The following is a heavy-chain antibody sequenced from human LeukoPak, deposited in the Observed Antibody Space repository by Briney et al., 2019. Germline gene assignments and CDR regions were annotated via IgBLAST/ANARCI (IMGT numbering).Heavy chain of an antibody. D-gene: IGHD1-26*01. CDR2: IYDSGST. CDR3: ARVKKYSGSYSLDY. Sequence: SETLSLTCTVSGGSISSSSYYWGWIRQPPGKGLEWIGYIYDSGSTNLNPSLKSRVTISLDTSKNQFSLKLSSVTAADTAVYYCARVKKYSGSYSLDYWGQGTLVTVSS. V-gene: IGHV4-61*05. CDR1: GGSISSSSYY. J-gene: IGHJ4*02.